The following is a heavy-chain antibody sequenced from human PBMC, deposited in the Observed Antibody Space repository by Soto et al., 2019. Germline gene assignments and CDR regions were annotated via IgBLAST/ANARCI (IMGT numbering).Heavy chain of an antibody. CDR2: IYHSGST. J-gene: IGHJ3*02. D-gene: IGHD4-17*01. CDR3: AREAMTTVTNQPVNRGAFDI. CDR1: GGSISSGGYS. Sequence: QLQLQESGSGLVKPSQTLSLTCAVSGGSISSGGYSWSWIRQPPGKGLEWIGYIYHSGSTYYNPSLKRRVTISVDRSKNQFSLKLSSVTAADTAVYYCAREAMTTVTNQPVNRGAFDIWGQGTMVTVSS. V-gene: IGHV4-30-2*01.